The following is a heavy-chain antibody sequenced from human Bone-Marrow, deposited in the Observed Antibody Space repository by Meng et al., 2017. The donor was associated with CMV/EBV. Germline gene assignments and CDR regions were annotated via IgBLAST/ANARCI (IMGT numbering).Heavy chain of an antibody. J-gene: IGHJ4*02. Sequence: ASVKVSCKASGYTFTSYGISWVRQAPGQGLEWMGWISAYNGNTNYAQKLQGRVTMTTDTSTSTAYMELRSLRSDDTAVYYCARGPVSYCSSTSCLWADLDYWGQGTLVTVSS. CDR1: GYTFTSYG. CDR3: ARGPVSYCSSTSCLWADLDY. D-gene: IGHD2-2*01. V-gene: IGHV1-18*01. CDR2: ISAYNGNT.